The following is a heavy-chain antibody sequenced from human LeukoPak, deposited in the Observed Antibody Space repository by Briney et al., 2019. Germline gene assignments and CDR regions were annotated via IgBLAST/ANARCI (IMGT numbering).Heavy chain of an antibody. V-gene: IGHV3-30*18. CDR1: GFIFSNYG. CDR2: VSDDGSNK. J-gene: IGHJ4*02. D-gene: IGHD6-13*01. Sequence: PGGSLRLSCAASGFIFSNYGMHCVRQAPGKGLEWGAVVSDDGSNKNYADSVKGRFTISRDNSNNTLYLQMNSLRAEDTAVYYCVKDRETTASGTFDYWGQGTLVTVSS. CDR3: VKDRETTASGTFDY.